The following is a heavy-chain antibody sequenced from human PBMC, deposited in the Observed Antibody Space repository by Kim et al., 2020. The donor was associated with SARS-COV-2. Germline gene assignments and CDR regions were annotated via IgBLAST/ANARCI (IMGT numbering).Heavy chain of an antibody. D-gene: IGHD3-16*02. CDR1: GGSISNDDYS. J-gene: IGHJ4*02. CDR3: ARDRGLVFVSCCYFEY. CDR2: IYYSGTT. Sequence: SETLSLTCTVSGGSISNDDYSWSWIRQHPGKGLEWIGYIYYSGTTYYNPSLKSRVSISVDTSNNQFSLKLSSVTGADTAVYYCARDRGLVFVSCCYFEYGGQGALVTVSS. V-gene: IGHV4-31*03.